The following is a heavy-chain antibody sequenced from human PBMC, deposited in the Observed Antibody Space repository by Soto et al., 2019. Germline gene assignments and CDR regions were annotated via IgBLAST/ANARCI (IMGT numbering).Heavy chain of an antibody. CDR3: ARRSNTVSLGWFDP. Sequence: SETLSLTCTVSGGSIGSSSHYWAWIRQPPGKGLEWIGNLYYSGTTYYNPSLKSRVTISVDTSKNQFSLKPTSVTAADTAVYYCARRSNTVSLGWFDPWGQGTLVTVSS. CDR1: GGSIGSSSHY. V-gene: IGHV4-39*01. CDR2: LYYSGTT. J-gene: IGHJ5*02. D-gene: IGHD4-17*01.